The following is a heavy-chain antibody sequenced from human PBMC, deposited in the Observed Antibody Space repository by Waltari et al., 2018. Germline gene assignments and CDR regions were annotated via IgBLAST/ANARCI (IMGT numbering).Heavy chain of an antibody. Sequence: EVQLVESGGGLVQPGRSLRLSCAASGFTFDDYAMHWVRQAPGKGLEWVSGISWNSGSIGYADSVKGRFTISRDNAKNSLYLQMNSLRAEDMALYYCAKGNLASGGAFDIWGQGTMVTVSS. V-gene: IGHV3-9*03. CDR2: ISWNSGSI. CDR3: AKGNLASGGAFDI. CDR1: GFTFDDYA. J-gene: IGHJ3*02.